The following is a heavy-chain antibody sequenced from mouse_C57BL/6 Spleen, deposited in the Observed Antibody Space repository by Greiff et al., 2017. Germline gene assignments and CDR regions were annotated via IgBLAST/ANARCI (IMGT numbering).Heavy chain of an antibody. Sequence: EVQLQQSGGGLVQPGGSMKLSCVASGFTFSNYWMNWVRQSPEKGLEWVAQIRLKSDNYATHYAESVKGRFTISRDDSKSSVYLQMNNLRAEDTGIYYCTVYYDYDSDYWGQGTTLTVSS. CDR2: IRLKSDNYAT. J-gene: IGHJ2*01. CDR3: TVYYDYDSDY. V-gene: IGHV6-3*01. D-gene: IGHD2-4*01. CDR1: GFTFSNYW.